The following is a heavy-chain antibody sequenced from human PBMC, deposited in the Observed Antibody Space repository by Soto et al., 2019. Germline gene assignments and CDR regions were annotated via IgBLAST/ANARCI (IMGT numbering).Heavy chain of an antibody. J-gene: IGHJ4*02. V-gene: IGHV3-43*01. Sequence: PGGSLRLSCAASGFTFGDFTMHWIRQVPGKGLEWVSLISWNADSIYYGDSVQGRFTISRDNSKNSLYLQMTSLRPDDTALYYCVRGTANRFASYYFDYWGQGTQVTVSS. CDR1: GFTFGDFT. CDR2: ISWNADSI. D-gene: IGHD3-16*01. CDR3: VRGTANRFASYYFDY.